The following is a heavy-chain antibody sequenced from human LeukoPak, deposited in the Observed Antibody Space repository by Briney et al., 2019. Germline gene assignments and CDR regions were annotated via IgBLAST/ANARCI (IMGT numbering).Heavy chain of an antibody. CDR2: IYTSGST. Sequence: PSETLSLTCTVSGGSISSGSYYWSWIRQPAGKGLEWIGRIYTSGSTNYNPSLKSRVTISVDTSKNQFSLKLSSVTAADTAVYYCAREDNYDYVWGSGLFDYWGQGTLVAVSS. CDR1: GGSISSGSYY. V-gene: IGHV4-61*02. CDR3: AREDNYDYVWGSGLFDY. J-gene: IGHJ4*02. D-gene: IGHD3-16*01.